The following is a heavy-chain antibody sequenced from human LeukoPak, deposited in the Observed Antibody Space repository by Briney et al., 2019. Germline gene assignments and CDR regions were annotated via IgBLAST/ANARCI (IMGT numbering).Heavy chain of an antibody. Sequence: SETLSLTCTVSSGSISSYYCSWIRQPPGKGLEWIGYIYYSGSTNYNPSLKSRVTISVDTSKNQFSLKLSSVTAADTAVYYCARGKTYNDISKDAFDIWGQGTMVTVSS. J-gene: IGHJ3*02. CDR3: ARGKTYNDISKDAFDI. D-gene: IGHD3-22*01. V-gene: IGHV4-59*01. CDR1: SGSISSYY. CDR2: IYYSGST.